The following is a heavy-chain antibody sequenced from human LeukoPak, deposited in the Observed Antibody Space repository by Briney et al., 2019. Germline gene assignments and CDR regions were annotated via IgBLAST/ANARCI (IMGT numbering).Heavy chain of an antibody. Sequence: PSETLSLTCTVSGVSVSSDSHYWSWIRQPPGKGLEWIGWIYNSGSANYNPSLKSRVTISVDTSKNQFSLKLRSVTAADTAVYYCARGRGLWGQGTLVTVSS. CDR2: IYNSGSA. CDR3: ARGRGL. V-gene: IGHV4-61*01. D-gene: IGHD3-10*01. J-gene: IGHJ4*02. CDR1: GVSVSSDSHY.